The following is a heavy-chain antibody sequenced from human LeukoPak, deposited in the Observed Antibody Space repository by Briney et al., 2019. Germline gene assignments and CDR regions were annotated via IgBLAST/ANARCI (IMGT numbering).Heavy chain of an antibody. CDR3: AREFVLRFFEGYMDV. V-gene: IGHV3-48*01. D-gene: IGHD3-3*01. CDR1: GFTFRGYS. Sequence: PGGSLRLSCAASGFTFRGYSMNWVRQAPGKGLEWVSYISSGSGTIYYADSVKGRFTISRDNAKNSLYLQMNSLRTEDTAVYYCAREFVLRFFEGYMDVWGKGTTVTVSS. CDR2: ISSGSGTI. J-gene: IGHJ6*03.